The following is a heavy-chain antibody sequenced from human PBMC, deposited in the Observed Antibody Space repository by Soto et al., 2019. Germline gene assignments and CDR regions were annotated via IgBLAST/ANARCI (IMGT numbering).Heavy chain of an antibody. CDR1: RYIFTAYF. CDR2: INPNNGAT. Sequence: QVQLVQSGAEVKKPGASVKVSCKAPRYIFTAYFMHWVRQAPGQGLEWMGWINPNNGATHYGMSFQGRVTMTRDTSISTAYMELSSLRSDDTAVDYCASNDPGARFDPGGQGTLVIVSS. J-gene: IGHJ5*02. D-gene: IGHD1-1*01. CDR3: ASNDPGARFDP. V-gene: IGHV1-2*02.